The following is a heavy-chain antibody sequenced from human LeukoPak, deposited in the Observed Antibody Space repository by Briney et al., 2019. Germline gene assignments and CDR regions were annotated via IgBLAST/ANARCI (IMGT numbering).Heavy chain of an antibody. Sequence: PGGSLRLSCAASGFTFSSYWMSWVRQAPGKGLEWVANIKQDGSEKYYVDSVKGRFTISRDNAKNSLYLQMNSLRAEDTAVYYCARVTRPWIQLWSKDGWFDPWGQGTLVTVSS. CDR2: IKQDGSEK. CDR1: GFTFSSYW. D-gene: IGHD5-18*01. V-gene: IGHV3-7*01. CDR3: ARVTRPWIQLWSKDGWFDP. J-gene: IGHJ5*02.